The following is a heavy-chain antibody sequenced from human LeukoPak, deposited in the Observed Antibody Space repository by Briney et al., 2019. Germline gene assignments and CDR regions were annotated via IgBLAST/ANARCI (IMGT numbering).Heavy chain of an antibody. J-gene: IGHJ4*02. V-gene: IGHV4-34*01. CDR2: INHSGST. D-gene: IGHD3-3*01. Sequence: SETLSLTCAVYGGSFSGYYWSWIRQPPGKGLEWIGEINHSGSTSYNPSLKSRVTISVDTSKNQFSLKLSSVTAADTAVYYCARGPTYYDFWSGYNTPKFDYWGQGTLVTVSS. CDR1: GGSFSGYY. CDR3: ARGPTYYDFWSGYNTPKFDY.